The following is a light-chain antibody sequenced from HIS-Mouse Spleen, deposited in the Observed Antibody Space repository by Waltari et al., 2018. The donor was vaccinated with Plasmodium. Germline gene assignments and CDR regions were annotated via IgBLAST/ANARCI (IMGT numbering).Light chain of an antibody. CDR3: QQYYSTPWT. CDR1: QSVLYSSNNKNY. J-gene: IGKJ1*01. V-gene: IGKV4-1*01. CDR2: WAS. Sequence: DIVMTQSPDSLAVSLGERATINCKSSQSVLYSSNNKNYLDWYQQKQGQPPKLLIYWASTLEAGVPDRFSGSGSGTDFTLTISSLQAEDVAVYYCQQYYSTPWTFGQGTKVEIK.